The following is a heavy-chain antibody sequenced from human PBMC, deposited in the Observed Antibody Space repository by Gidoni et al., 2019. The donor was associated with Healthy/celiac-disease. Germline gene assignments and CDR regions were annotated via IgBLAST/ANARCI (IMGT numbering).Heavy chain of an antibody. J-gene: IGHJ4*02. CDR2: ISGSGGST. D-gene: IGHD6-13*01. V-gene: IGHV3-23*01. Sequence: EVQLLESGGGWVQPGGSLRLSCSASGFPFSSYAMSCVRQAPGKGLEWVSAISGSGGSTYYADSVKGRFTISRDNSKNTLYLQMNSLRAEDTAVYYCAKLYSSSWYYFDYWGQGTLVTVSS. CDR1: GFPFSSYA. CDR3: AKLYSSSWYYFDY.